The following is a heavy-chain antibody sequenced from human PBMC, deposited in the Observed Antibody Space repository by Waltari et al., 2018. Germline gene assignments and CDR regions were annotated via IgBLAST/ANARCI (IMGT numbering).Heavy chain of an antibody. V-gene: IGHV1-69*13. J-gene: IGHJ5*02. Sequence: QVQLVQSGAEVKKPGSSVKVSCKASGGTFSSYVISWVRQAPGQGLEWMGGIIPIVGTANYAQNFTGRVTMTADEATRTAYMELSSLRSEDTAVYYCARDRAAEGWFDPWGQGTLVTVSS. CDR3: ARDRAAEGWFDP. CDR2: IIPIVGTA. CDR1: GGTFSSYV. D-gene: IGHD6-13*01.